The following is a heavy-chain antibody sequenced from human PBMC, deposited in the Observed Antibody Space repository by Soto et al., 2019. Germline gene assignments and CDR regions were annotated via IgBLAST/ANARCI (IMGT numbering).Heavy chain of an antibody. CDR1: GLTVSTNP. CDR2: IYTGGGT. J-gene: IGHJ4*02. V-gene: IGHV3-66*01. CDR3: ARDGSGH. Sequence: EVQLVESGGGLVQPGGSLRLSCAASGLTVSTNPMSWVRQAPGKGLEWGSGIYTGGGTHYADSVKGRFTISRDNSKNTVNLQMNSLRPEDTAVYYCARDGSGHWGQGTLVTVSS.